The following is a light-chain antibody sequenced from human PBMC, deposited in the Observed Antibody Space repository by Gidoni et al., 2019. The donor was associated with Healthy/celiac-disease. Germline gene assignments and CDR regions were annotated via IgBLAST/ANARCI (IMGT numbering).Light chain of an antibody. CDR2: AAS. J-gene: IGKJ4*01. Sequence: DIQMTQSPSSLSASVGDRVTITCLASQSISSYLNWYQQKPGKAPKLLIYAASSLTSGVPSRFSGSGSGTDFTLTISSLQPEDFATYYCQQSYSTPLTFGGGTKVEIK. CDR1: QSISSY. CDR3: QQSYSTPLT. V-gene: IGKV1-39*01.